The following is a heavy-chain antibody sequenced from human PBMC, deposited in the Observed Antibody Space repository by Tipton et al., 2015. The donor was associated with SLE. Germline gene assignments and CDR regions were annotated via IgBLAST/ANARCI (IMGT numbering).Heavy chain of an antibody. CDR1: GYSFVNYD. CDR2: MNPKSGNS. Sequence: QSGAEVKKPGASMKVSCKASGYSFVNYDLNWVRQAAGQGLEWMGRMNPKSGNSEYAQKFQGRVSMTRDTSTSTAYMELSSLTSEDSTVYYCARGNWFDPWSQGTLVTVSS. V-gene: IGHV1-8*01. CDR3: ARGNWFDP. J-gene: IGHJ5*02.